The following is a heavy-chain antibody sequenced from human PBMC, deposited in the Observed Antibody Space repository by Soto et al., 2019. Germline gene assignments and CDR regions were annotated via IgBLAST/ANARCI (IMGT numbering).Heavy chain of an antibody. CDR3: AKVTGYYMDH. CDR2: ISSSSTYI. Sequence: EVQVVESGGGLVKPGGSLRLSCAASGFTFSSHSMNWVRQAPGKGLEWVSTISSSSTYIYYADSVKGRFTISRDNAKNSQYLQMNSLRAEDTAVYYCAKVTGYYMDHWGQGTLVTVSS. J-gene: IGHJ4*02. CDR1: GFTFSSHS. V-gene: IGHV3-21*04. D-gene: IGHD3-9*01.